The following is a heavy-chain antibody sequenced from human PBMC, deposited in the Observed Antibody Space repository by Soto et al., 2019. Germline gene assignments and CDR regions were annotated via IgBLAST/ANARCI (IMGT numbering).Heavy chain of an antibody. CDR3: AKDLITMLVVVTPGVGAFDI. Sequence: EVQLVESGGGLVQPGRSLRLSCAASGFTFDDYAMHWVRQAPGKGREWVSGISWNSGSIGYADSVKGRFTISRDNAKNSLYLQMNSLRAEDTALYYCAKDLITMLVVVTPGVGAFDIWGQGTMVTVSS. CDR2: ISWNSGSI. CDR1: GFTFDDYA. D-gene: IGHD3-22*01. V-gene: IGHV3-9*01. J-gene: IGHJ3*02.